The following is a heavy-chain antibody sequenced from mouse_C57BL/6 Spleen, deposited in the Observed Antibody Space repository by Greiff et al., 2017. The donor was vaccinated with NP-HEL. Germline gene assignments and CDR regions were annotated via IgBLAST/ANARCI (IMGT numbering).Heavy chain of an antibody. CDR1: GYTFTSSD. CDR3: ARKGTTVVATREYYFDY. J-gene: IGHJ2*01. D-gene: IGHD1-1*01. V-gene: IGHV1-85*01. Sequence: VQLQQSGPELVKPGASVKLSCKASGYTFTSSDINWVKPRPGQGLEWIGWFYPRDGSTKYNEKVKGKGTLTVDTSSSTAYMELHSLTSEDSAVYFCARKGTTVVATREYYFDYWGQGTTLTVSS. CDR2: FYPRDGST.